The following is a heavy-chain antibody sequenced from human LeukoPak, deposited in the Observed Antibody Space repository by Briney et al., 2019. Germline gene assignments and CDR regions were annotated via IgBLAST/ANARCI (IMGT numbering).Heavy chain of an antibody. D-gene: IGHD6-25*01. Sequence: SQTLSLTCAISGDSVSSNSAAWNWIRQSPSRGLEWLGRTYYRSKWYNDYAVSVKSRITINPDTSKNQFSLQLNSVTPEDTAVYYCARDKVPRGSGYNWFDSWGQGTLVTVSS. J-gene: IGHJ5*01. V-gene: IGHV6-1*01. CDR1: GDSVSSNSAA. CDR2: TYYRSKWYN. CDR3: ARDKVPRGSGYNWFDS.